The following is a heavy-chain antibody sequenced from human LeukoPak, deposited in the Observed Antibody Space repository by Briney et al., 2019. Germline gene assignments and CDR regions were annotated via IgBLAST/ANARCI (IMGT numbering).Heavy chain of an antibody. Sequence: GGSLRLSCLGSGFNFRYFWMSWVRQAPGKGLEWVANINHDGRETYYADSVKGRFIISRDNSKNTLYLQMNSLRAEDTAVYYCAREDYGGNTQEYFQHWGQGTLVTVSS. CDR2: INHDGRET. V-gene: IGHV3-7*01. CDR1: GFNFRYFW. J-gene: IGHJ1*01. CDR3: AREDYGGNTQEYFQH. D-gene: IGHD4-23*01.